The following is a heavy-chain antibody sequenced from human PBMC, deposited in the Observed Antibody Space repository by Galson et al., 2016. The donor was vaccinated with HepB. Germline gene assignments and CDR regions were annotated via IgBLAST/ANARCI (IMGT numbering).Heavy chain of an antibody. Sequence: SLRLSCAASGFTFSRAWMNWVRQAPGKGLEWVGRIKSYTDGGTTEYAAPMKGRFTFSRDESNNRLYLQMNSLKTEDTAVYYCTTPSTRGYTYGPSAYWGRGTLVAVSS. CDR1: GFTFSRAW. CDR3: TTPSTRGYTYGPSAY. CDR2: IKSYTDGGTT. J-gene: IGHJ4*02. V-gene: IGHV3-15*01. D-gene: IGHD5-18*01.